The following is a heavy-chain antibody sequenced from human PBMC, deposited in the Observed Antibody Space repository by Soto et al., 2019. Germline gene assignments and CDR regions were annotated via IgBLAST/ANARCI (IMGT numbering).Heavy chain of an antibody. J-gene: IGHJ1*01. CDR2: IWYDGSNK. CDR3: ARDEGYFQH. V-gene: IGHV3-33*01. CDR1: GFTFSSYG. Sequence: QVQLVESGGGVVQPGRSLRLSCAASGFTFSSYGMHWVRQAPGKGLEWVAVIWYDGSNKYYADSVKGRFTISRDNSKNTLYLQMNSLRAEDTAVYYCARDEGYFQHWGQGTLVTVSS.